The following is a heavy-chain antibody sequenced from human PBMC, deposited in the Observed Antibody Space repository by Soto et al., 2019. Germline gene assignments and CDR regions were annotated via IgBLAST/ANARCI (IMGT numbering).Heavy chain of an antibody. J-gene: IGHJ6*02. Sequence: QVQLLQSGAEVKKPGSSVKVSCKVSGGAFNNYALNWVRHGPGQELEWLGGIIHLHNTSNYLLKFLGRVTVTADISSTPFYMELNSMTSDDTATYYCASWSNWNPLYYDGLDVWGQGTTVTVSS. CDR2: IIHLHNTS. V-gene: IGHV1-69*06. D-gene: IGHD1-20*01. CDR3: ASWSNWNPLYYDGLDV. CDR1: GGAFNNYA.